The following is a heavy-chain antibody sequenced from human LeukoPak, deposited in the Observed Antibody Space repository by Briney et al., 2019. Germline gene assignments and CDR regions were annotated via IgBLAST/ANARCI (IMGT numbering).Heavy chain of an antibody. CDR2: INPSGGST. Sequence: ASVKVSCKASGYTFTSYYMHWVRQAPGQGLEWMGIINPSGGSTNYAQKFQGRVTITTDESTSTAYMELSSLRSEDTAVYYCARVAVGATRDWFDPWGQGTLVTVSS. CDR1: GYTFTSYY. V-gene: IGHV1-46*01. D-gene: IGHD1-26*01. J-gene: IGHJ5*02. CDR3: ARVAVGATRDWFDP.